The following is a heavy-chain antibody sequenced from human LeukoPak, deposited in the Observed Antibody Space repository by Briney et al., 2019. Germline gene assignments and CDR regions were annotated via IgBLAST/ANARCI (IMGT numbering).Heavy chain of an antibody. CDR3: ARGRTYCGSSADAFDI. D-gene: IGHD1-26*01. CDR1: GFTFSSYA. Sequence: PGGSLRLSCAASGFTFSSYALIWLRPAPGKGREWVSDISVNDGSPYYANSVKGRFTISRDNSKDTVYLQMNSLRAEDTALYCCARGRTYCGSSADAFDIWGQGTVVSVSS. J-gene: IGHJ3*02. CDR2: ISVNDGSP. V-gene: IGHV3-23*01.